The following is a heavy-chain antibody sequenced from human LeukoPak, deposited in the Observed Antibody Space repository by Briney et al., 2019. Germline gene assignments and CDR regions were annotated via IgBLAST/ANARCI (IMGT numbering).Heavy chain of an antibody. J-gene: IGHJ4*02. CDR1: GFTFSSCV. V-gene: IGHV3-30*18. Sequence: GGSLRLPCAASGFTFSSCVMHWVRQAPGKGLEWVAVISYDGSNKYYADSVKGRFTISRDNSKNTLHLEMNSLRDEDTAVYYCAKQSTVADYWGQGTLVTVSS. CDR3: AKQSTVADY. CDR2: ISYDGSNK. D-gene: IGHD1-26*01.